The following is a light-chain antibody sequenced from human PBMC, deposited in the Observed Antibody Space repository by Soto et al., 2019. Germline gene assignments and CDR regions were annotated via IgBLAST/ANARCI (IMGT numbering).Light chain of an antibody. J-gene: IGLJ3*02. CDR1: SSDVGGYNY. CDR3: SSFTSSHTGV. Sequence: QSALTQPACVSGSPGQSITISCTGTSSDVGGYNYVSWYQQHPGKAPKVIIYEVTNRPSGVSNRFSGSKSGNTASLTISGLQAEDEADYYCSSFTSSHTGVFGGGTKLTVL. CDR2: EVT. V-gene: IGLV2-14*03.